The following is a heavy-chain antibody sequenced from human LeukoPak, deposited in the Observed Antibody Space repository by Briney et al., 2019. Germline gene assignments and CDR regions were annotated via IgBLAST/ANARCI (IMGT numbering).Heavy chain of an antibody. CDR1: GFTFSIYS. Sequence: GGSLRLSCAASGFTFSIYSMNWVRQAPRKGLEWVSSISTSSTYIDYADSMKGRFTISRDNAKKSLYLQMNSLRAEDTAVYYCTRDSYCSSTSCYRGHFDSWGQGTLVTVSS. D-gene: IGHD2-2*01. CDR3: TRDSYCSSTSCYRGHFDS. J-gene: IGHJ4*02. V-gene: IGHV3-21*01. CDR2: ISTSSTYI.